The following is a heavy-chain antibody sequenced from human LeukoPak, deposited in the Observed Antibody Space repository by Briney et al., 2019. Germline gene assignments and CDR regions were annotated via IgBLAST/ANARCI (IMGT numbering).Heavy chain of an antibody. CDR3: AKGLDSSGWGKYYFDY. CDR1: GFTFSDYY. D-gene: IGHD6-19*01. J-gene: IGHJ4*02. Sequence: PGGSLRLSCAASGFTFSDYYMSWIRQAPGKGLEWVSYISSSGSTIYYADSVKGRFTISRDNAKNTLYLQMNSLRAEDTAVYYCAKGLDSSGWGKYYFDYWGQGTLVTVSS. V-gene: IGHV3-11*01. CDR2: ISSSGSTI.